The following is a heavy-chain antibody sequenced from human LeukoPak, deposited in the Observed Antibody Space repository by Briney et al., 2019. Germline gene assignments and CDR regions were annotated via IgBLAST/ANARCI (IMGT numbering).Heavy chain of an antibody. CDR3: ARTLVPAAMFFPYLAFDI. J-gene: IGHJ3*02. D-gene: IGHD2-2*01. Sequence: SETLSLTCTVSGGSISSYYWSWIRQPPGKGLEWIGYIYYSGSTNYNPSLKSRVTISVDTSKNQFSLKLSSVTAADTAVYYCARTLVPAAMFFPYLAFDIWGQGTMVTVSS. CDR1: GGSISSYY. V-gene: IGHV4-59*08. CDR2: IYYSGST.